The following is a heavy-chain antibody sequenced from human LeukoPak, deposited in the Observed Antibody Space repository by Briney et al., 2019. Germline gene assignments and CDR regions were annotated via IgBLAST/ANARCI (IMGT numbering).Heavy chain of an antibody. J-gene: IGHJ4*02. CDR1: GGTFSSYA. CDR3: ARVRGYCSSTSCHTPFDY. D-gene: IGHD2-2*02. V-gene: IGHV1-69*13. Sequence: GASVKVSCKASGGTFSSYAISWVRQAPGQGLERMGGIIPIFGTANYAQKFQGRVTITADESTSTAYMELSSLRSEDTAVYYCARVRGYCSSTSCHTPFDYWGQGALVTVSS. CDR2: IIPIFGTA.